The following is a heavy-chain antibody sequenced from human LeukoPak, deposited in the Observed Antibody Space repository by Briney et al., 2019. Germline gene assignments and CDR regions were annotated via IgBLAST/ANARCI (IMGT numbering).Heavy chain of an antibody. D-gene: IGHD3-9*01. CDR2: INHSGST. Sequence: SETLSLTCAVYGGSFSGYYWSWIRQPPGKGLECIGEINHSGSTYYNPSLKSRVTISVDTSKSQFSLKLSSVTAADTAVYYCARRAFVLRYFDWLPYFDYWGQGTLVTVSS. CDR1: GGSFSGYY. J-gene: IGHJ4*02. V-gene: IGHV4-34*01. CDR3: ARRAFVLRYFDWLPYFDY.